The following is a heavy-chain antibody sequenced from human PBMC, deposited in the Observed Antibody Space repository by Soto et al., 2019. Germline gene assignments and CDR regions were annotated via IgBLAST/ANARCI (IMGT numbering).Heavy chain of an antibody. D-gene: IGHD3-3*02. Sequence: QVQLVQSGAEVKKPGASVKVSCTTSGYIFTDYTIHWVRQAPGQRLEWMGWVNTGNGKAKSSEKFQGRVTSTRDTSATTAYMELSNLRSDDTAYYYCARDIRGGGAFDAWGQGTMVTVSS. J-gene: IGHJ3*01. CDR3: ARDIRGGGAFDA. CDR1: GYIFTDYT. CDR2: VNTGNGKA. V-gene: IGHV1-3*04.